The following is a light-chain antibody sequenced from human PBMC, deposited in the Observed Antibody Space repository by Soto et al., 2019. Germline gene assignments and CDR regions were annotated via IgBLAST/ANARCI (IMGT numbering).Light chain of an antibody. J-gene: IGKJ1*01. CDR2: KAS. Sequence: DIQMTQSPSTLSASVGDRVTITCRASQSISSWLAWYQQKPGKAPKLLINKASSLESGVPSRFSGSGYGTEFTLTISSLQPDDFATFYCQQYSTYSRAFGQGTKVDIK. CDR1: QSISSW. V-gene: IGKV1-5*03. CDR3: QQYSTYSRA.